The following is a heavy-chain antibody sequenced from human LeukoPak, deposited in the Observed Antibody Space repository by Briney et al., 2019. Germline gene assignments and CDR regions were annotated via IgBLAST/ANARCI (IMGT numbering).Heavy chain of an antibody. J-gene: IGHJ3*02. CDR1: GFTLSSYW. V-gene: IGHV3-74*01. CDR2: INSDGSST. CDR3: ARDFRPDYYDSSGFDI. Sequence: GGSLRLSCAASGFTLSSYWMHWVRQATGKGLVWVSRINSDGSSTSYADSVKGRFTISRDNAKNTLYLQMNSLRAEDTAVYYCARDFRPDYYDSSGFDIWGQGTMVTVSS. D-gene: IGHD3-22*01.